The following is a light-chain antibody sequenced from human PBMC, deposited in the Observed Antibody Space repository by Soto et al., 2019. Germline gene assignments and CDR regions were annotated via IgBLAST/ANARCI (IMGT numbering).Light chain of an antibody. CDR1: QNISNY. V-gene: IGKV3-11*01. Sequence: IVLTQSPATLSLSPGKRATLSCRASQNISNYLIWYQQKPGQAPRLLLYDVSNRAAGSPARFRGSGSGTDFTLTISSLEPEDFAVYYCQQRSNWPRTFGQGTKVDIK. J-gene: IGKJ1*01. CDR3: QQRSNWPRT. CDR2: DVS.